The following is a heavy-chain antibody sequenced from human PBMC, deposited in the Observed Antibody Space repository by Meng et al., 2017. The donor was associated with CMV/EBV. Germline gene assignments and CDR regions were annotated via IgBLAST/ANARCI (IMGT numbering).Heavy chain of an antibody. Sequence: GESLKISCAASGFTFSSYAMHWVRQAPGKGLGWVAVISYDGSNKYYADSVKGRFTISRDNSKNTLYLQMNSLRAEDTAVYYCARDLKVVPIVYYYYGMDVWGQGTTVTVSS. CDR1: GFTFSSYA. D-gene: IGHD2-2*01. CDR2: ISYDGSNK. J-gene: IGHJ6*02. CDR3: ARDLKVVPIVYYYYGMDV. V-gene: IGHV3-30-3*01.